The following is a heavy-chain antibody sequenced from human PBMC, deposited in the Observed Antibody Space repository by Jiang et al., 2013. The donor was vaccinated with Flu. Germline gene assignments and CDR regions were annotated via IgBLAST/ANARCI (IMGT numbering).Heavy chain of an antibody. CDR1: GGSISSYY. Sequence: TVSGGSISSYYWSWIRQPPGKGLEWIGYIYYSGSTNYNPSLKSRVTISVDTSKNQFSLKLSSVTAADTAVYYCARGRADSSGWYPDYWGQGTLVTVSS. CDR2: IYYSGST. J-gene: IGHJ4*02. D-gene: IGHD6-19*01. CDR3: ARGRADSSGWYPDY. V-gene: IGHV4-59*01.